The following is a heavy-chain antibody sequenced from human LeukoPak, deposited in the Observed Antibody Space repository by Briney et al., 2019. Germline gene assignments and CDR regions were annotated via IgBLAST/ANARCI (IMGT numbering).Heavy chain of an antibody. CDR3: ARDHYDSSGFDY. J-gene: IGHJ4*02. D-gene: IGHD3-22*01. CDR1: GFTFSGSA. CDR2: IRSKANSYAT. Sequence: GGSLRLSCAASGFTFSGSAMHWVRQASGKGLEWVGRIRSKANSYATAYAASVKGRFTISRDDSKNTAYLQMNSLRAEDTAVYYCARDHYDSSGFDYWGQGTLVTVSS. V-gene: IGHV3-73*01.